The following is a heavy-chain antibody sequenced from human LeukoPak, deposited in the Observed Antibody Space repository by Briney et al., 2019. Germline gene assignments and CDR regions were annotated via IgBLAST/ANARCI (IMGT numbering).Heavy chain of an antibody. V-gene: IGHV3-30*18. CDR3: AKDYCSSSSCYGEY. CDR1: GLTFNNYG. CDR2: ISYDGSNK. J-gene: IGHJ4*02. D-gene: IGHD2-2*01. Sequence: PGSSLRLSCAGAGLTFNNYGMHWVRQATGKGLEWVAVISYDGSNKYYADSVKGRFTISGDNSKNTLYLQMNSLRAEDTAVYYCAKDYCSSSSCYGEYWGQGTLVTVSS.